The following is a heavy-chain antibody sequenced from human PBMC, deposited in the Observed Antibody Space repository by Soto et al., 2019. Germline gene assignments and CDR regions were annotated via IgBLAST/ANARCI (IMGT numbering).Heavy chain of an antibody. CDR3: ARGDSTTHGDSFDI. V-gene: IGHV4-59*01. D-gene: IGHD6-13*01. Sequence: PSETLSLTCTVSGGAISFYNWNWIRQSPGKGLEWIGYSYSSGSTNYNPSLKSRVTISVDTPKNQFSLQLTYVTAADTAVYYWARGDSTTHGDSFDIWGQGTMVTVSS. J-gene: IGHJ3*02. CDR2: SYSSGST. CDR1: GGAISFYN.